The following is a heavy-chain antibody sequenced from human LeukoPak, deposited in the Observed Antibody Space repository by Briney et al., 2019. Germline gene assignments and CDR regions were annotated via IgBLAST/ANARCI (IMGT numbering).Heavy chain of an antibody. V-gene: IGHV5-51*01. J-gene: IGHJ6*03. CDR3: ARNVPTYYYYYMDV. D-gene: IGHD2-2*01. CDR2: IYPGDSDT. CDR1: GYSFTNYW. Sequence: GESLKISCKGSGYSFTNYWIAWVRQMPGKSLEWMGIIYPGDSDTRYSPSFQGQVTISADKSISTAYLQWSSLEASDTAMYYCARNVPTYYYYYMDVWGKGTTVTVSS.